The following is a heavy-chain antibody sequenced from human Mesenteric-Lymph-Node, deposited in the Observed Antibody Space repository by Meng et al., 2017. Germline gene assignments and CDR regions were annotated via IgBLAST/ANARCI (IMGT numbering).Heavy chain of an antibody. J-gene: IGHJ4*02. CDR1: VGSFSGHS. CDR3: ARLTNRGLDY. V-gene: IGHV4-34*01. D-gene: IGHD1-14*01. Sequence: QVQLQQWGAGQLKPSETLSLTCAVYVGSFSGHSWTWIRQSPGKGLEWIGDINHSGSTNYNPSLKSRVTISVDKSQNQFSLKLSSVTAADTAVYYCARLTNRGLDYWGQGTLVTVSS. CDR2: INHSGST.